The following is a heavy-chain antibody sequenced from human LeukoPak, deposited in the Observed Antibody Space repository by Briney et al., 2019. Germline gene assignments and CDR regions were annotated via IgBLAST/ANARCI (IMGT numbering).Heavy chain of an antibody. V-gene: IGHV3-48*03. CDR1: GFTFSSYE. D-gene: IGHD2-15*01. CDR3: ARGVRYCSGGSCYLLGAFDI. Sequence: GGSLRLSCAASGFTFSSYEMNWVRQAPGKGLEWVSYISSSGSTIYYADSVKGRFTISRDNAKNSLYLQMNSLRAEDTAVYYCARGVRYCSGGSCYLLGAFDIWGQGTMVTVSS. J-gene: IGHJ3*02. CDR2: ISSSGSTI.